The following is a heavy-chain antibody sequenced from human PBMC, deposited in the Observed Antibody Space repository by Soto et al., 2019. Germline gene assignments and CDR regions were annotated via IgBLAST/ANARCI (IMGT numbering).Heavy chain of an antibody. CDR1: GGTFKEFA. J-gene: IGHJ1*01. D-gene: IGHD3-3*01. CDR3: ARAITGVTTVFAQ. CDR2: FSPMFDTP. Sequence: QVQLVQSGAEVKKPGSSVKVSCKASGGTFKEFAVAWVRQAPGQGLEWVGGFSPMFDTPDYAQKFQGRVTITADGSTSTAYMEVRRRQYEDTAVYYRARAITGVTTVFAQWGQGTLVTGSS. V-gene: IGHV1-69*01.